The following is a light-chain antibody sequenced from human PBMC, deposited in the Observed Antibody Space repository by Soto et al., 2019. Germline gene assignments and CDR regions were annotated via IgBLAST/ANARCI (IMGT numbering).Light chain of an antibody. V-gene: IGLV2-8*01. CDR2: EVS. J-gene: IGLJ1*01. CDR1: SSDVGGYNY. Sequence: QSALTQPPSASGSPGQSVTISCPETSSDVGGYNYVSWYQQHPGKAPKLMIYEVSKRPSGVPDRFSGSRSGNTASLTVSGLQAEDEADYYCSSFAGTNYYVFGTGTKVTVL. CDR3: SSFAGTNYYV.